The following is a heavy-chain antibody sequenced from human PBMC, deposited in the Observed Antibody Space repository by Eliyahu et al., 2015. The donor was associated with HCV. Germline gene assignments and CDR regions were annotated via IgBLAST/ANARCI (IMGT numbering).Heavy chain of an antibody. Sequence: QVQLVESGGGVVQPGRSLRLSCAXSGFIFXXYGMNWVRQAPGKGLEWVASIGYDGSNKYYVDSVKGRFTISRDNSKNTLFLQMNSLTAEDTAVYYCARGNRIASPPGYFDYWGQGTLVTVSS. J-gene: IGHJ4*02. D-gene: IGHD6-6*01. CDR3: ARGNRIASPPGYFDY. CDR1: GFIFXXYG. V-gene: IGHV3-33*01. CDR2: IGYDGSNK.